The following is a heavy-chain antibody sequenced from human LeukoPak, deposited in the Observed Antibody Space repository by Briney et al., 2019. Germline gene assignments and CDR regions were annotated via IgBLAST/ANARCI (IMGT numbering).Heavy chain of an antibody. CDR1: GYAFSAYY. D-gene: IGHD1-26*01. Sequence: ASVKVSCKVSGYAFSAYYMHWVRQAPGQGLEWMGWINPNSGGTNYAQKFQGRVTMARDTSISTAYMELSRLRSDDTAVYYCASIGATPVFDYWGQGTLVTVSS. V-gene: IGHV1-2*02. CDR3: ASIGATPVFDY. CDR2: INPNSGGT. J-gene: IGHJ4*02.